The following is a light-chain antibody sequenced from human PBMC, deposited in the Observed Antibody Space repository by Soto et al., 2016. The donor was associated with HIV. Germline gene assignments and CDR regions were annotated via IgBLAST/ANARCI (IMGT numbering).Light chain of an antibody. CDR2: TVS. CDR1: QSLLDSDDGNTY. CDR3: MQRIEFPPYT. J-gene: IGKJ2*01. Sequence: DIVMTQTPLSLPVTPGEPASISCRSSQSLLDSDDGNTYLDWYLQKPGQSPQLLIYTVSYRASGVPDRFSGSGSDTDFTLKISRVEAEDVGVYYCMQRIEFPPYTFGQGTKLEIK. V-gene: IGKV2-40*01.